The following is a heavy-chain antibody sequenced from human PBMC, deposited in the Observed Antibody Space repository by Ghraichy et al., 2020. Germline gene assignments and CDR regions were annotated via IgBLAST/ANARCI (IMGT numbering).Heavy chain of an antibody. CDR3: ARSLSPPRSPLYGMDV. V-gene: IGHV3-11*01. J-gene: IGHJ6*02. Sequence: GGSLRLSCAASGFTFSDYYMSWIRQAPGKGLEWVSYISSSGSTIYYADSVKGRFTISRDNAKNSLYLQMNSLRAEDTAVYYCARSLSPPRSPLYGMDVWGQGTTVTVSS. CDR2: ISSSGSTI. CDR1: GFTFSDYY.